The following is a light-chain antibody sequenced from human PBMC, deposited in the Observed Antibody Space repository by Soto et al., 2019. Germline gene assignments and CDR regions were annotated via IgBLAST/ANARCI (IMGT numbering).Light chain of an antibody. J-gene: IGKJ4*01. CDR3: QQYYSTLVT. Sequence: DIVMTQSPDSLAVSLGERATINCKSSQSVLFSSNNKNYLAWYQQKPGQPPKLLFYWASTRESGVPDRFSGSGSGTDFTLTISSLQAEDVAVYYCQQYYSTLVTFGGGTKVEIK. CDR2: WAS. V-gene: IGKV4-1*01. CDR1: QSVLFSSNNKNY.